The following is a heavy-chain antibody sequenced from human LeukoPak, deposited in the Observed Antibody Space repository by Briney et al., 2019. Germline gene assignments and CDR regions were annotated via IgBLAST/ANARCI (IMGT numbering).Heavy chain of an antibody. V-gene: IGHV3-30*18. J-gene: IGHJ4*02. CDR1: GFTFSSYG. D-gene: IGHD1-14*01. Sequence: PGGSLRLSCAASGFTFSSYGMHWVRQAPGKGLEWVAVISYDGSNKYYADSVKGRFTISRDNSKNTLYLQMNSLRAEDTAVYYCAKDKVTGLFGYWGQGTLVTVSS. CDR2: ISYDGSNK. CDR3: AKDKVTGLFGY.